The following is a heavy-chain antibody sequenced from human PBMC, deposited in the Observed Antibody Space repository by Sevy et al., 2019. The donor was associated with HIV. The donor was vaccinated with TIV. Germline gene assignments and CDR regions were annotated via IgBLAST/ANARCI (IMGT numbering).Heavy chain of an antibody. Sequence: GGSLRLSCAASGFTFSNAWMNWVRQAPGKGLEWVANIKQDGSKKYYVDSVKGRFIMSRDNAKNSLYLEMNSLRAEDTAVYYCARLKLHYDPYYFDLWGQGTLVTVSS. V-gene: IGHV3-7*01. CDR3: ARLKLHYDPYYFDL. CDR2: IKQDGSKK. CDR1: GFTFSNAW. J-gene: IGHJ4*02. D-gene: IGHD3-16*01.